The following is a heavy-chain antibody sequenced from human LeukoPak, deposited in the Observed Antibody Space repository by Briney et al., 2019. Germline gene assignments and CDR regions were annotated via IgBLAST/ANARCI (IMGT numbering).Heavy chain of an antibody. V-gene: IGHV4-59*01. D-gene: IGHD1-1*01. J-gene: IGHJ4*02. CDR2: IYYSGST. CDR3: ARGGTGYFDY. CDR1: GGSISSYC. Sequence: SETLSLTCTVSGGSISSYCWSWIRQPPGKGLEWIGNIYYSGSTNYNPSLKSRVTISVDTSKNQFSLKLNSVTAADTAVYYCARGGTGYFDYWGQGTLATVSS.